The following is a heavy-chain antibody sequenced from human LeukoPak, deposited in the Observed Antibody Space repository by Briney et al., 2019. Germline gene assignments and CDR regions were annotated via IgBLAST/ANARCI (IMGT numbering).Heavy chain of an antibody. CDR1: GYTFTGYH. J-gene: IGHJ4*02. CDR2: INPNSGDT. Sequence: ASVKVSCKASGYTFTGYHMHWVRQAPGQGLEWMGRINPNSGDTNYAQNFQGRVTMTRDTSNSTAYMELSRLRSDDTAVYYCARDYCSSTSCLFDYWGQGTLVTVSS. V-gene: IGHV1-2*06. D-gene: IGHD2-2*01. CDR3: ARDYCSSTSCLFDY.